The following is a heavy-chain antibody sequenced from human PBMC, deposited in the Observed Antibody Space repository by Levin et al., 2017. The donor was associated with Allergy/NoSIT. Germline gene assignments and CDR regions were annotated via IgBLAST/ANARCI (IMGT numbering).Heavy chain of an antibody. CDR2: IYYSGTT. CDR3: ARMGDTAMVDPFDY. Sequence: SCTVSGGSISNYYWSWIRQPPGKGLEWIGSIYYSGTTNYNPSLKSRVTISVDTSKSQFSLKLTSVTAADTAIYYCARMGDTAMVDPFDYWGQGTLVTVSS. D-gene: IGHD5-18*01. V-gene: IGHV4-59*01. J-gene: IGHJ4*02. CDR1: GGSISNYY.